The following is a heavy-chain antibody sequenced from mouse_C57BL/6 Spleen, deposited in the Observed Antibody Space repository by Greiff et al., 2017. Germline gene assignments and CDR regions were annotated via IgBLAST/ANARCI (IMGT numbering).Heavy chain of an antibody. CDR2: INPNYGTT. Sequence: VHVKQSGPELVKPGASVKISCKASGYSFTDYNMNWVKQSNGKSLEWIGVINPNYGTTSYNQKFKGKATLTVDQSSSTAYMQLNSLTSEDSAVYYCATSYGYDEAWFAYWGQGTLVTVSA. CDR1: GYSFTDYN. J-gene: IGHJ3*01. CDR3: ATSYGYDEAWFAY. D-gene: IGHD2-2*01. V-gene: IGHV1-39*01.